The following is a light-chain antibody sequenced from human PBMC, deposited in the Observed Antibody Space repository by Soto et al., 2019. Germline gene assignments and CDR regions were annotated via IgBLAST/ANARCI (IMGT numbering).Light chain of an antibody. Sequence: EIVMTQSPAILSVSPGERATLSCRASQSVSSNLAWYQQKPGQAPRLLIYVASTRATGIPATFSGSGSGTEFTLIISSLQSEDFAVYYCQQYNNWPPYTFGQGTKLEIK. CDR1: QSVSSN. CDR2: VAS. CDR3: QQYNNWPPYT. V-gene: IGKV3-15*01. J-gene: IGKJ2*01.